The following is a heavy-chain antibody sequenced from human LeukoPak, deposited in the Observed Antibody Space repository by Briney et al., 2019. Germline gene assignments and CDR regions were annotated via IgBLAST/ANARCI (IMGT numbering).Heavy chain of an antibody. CDR3: ARHLVYNWFDP. V-gene: IGHV4-38-2*01. CDR2: IHHSGST. D-gene: IGHD5/OR15-5a*01. Sequence: SETLSLTCAVSGYSISSGYYCGWIRQTPGKGLEWIVSIHHSGSTYYNPSLKSRVTILVDTSKNQFSLKLSSVTAADTAVYYCARHLVYNWFDPGGQGTLVTVSP. J-gene: IGHJ5*02. CDR1: GYSISSGYY.